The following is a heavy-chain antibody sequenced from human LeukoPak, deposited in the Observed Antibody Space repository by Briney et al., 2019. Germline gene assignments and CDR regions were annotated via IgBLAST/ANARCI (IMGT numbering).Heavy chain of an antibody. V-gene: IGHV1-2*06. CDR2: INPNNGGT. D-gene: IGHD3-22*01. CDR1: GYTFTGYY. J-gene: IGHJ3*02. CDR3: AGEDNSSGYRPFDI. Sequence: ASVTVSCKASGYTFTGYYIHWVRQAPGQGLEWMGRINPNNGGTNYARKFQGRVTMTRDMSMNTAYMELSRLRSVDTAVYYCAGEDNSSGYRPFDIWGQGTMVTVPS.